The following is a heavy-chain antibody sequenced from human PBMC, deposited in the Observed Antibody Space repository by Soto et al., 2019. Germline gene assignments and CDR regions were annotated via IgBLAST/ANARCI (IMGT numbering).Heavy chain of an antibody. D-gene: IGHD3-22*01. CDR1: GFSLSNARMG. J-gene: IGHJ6*02. CDR2: IFSNNEK. Sequence: ESGPTLVNPTETLTLTCTVSGFSLSNARMGVSWIRQPPGKALEWLAHIFSNNEKSYSTSLKSRLTISKDTSKSQVVLTMTNMDPVDTATYYCARIRYYDSSGYYYAIGPYGMDVWGQGTTVTVSS. V-gene: IGHV2-26*01. CDR3: ARIRYYDSSGYYYAIGPYGMDV.